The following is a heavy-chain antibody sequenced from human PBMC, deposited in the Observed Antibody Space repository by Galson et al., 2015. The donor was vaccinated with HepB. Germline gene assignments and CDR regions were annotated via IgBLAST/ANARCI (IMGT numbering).Heavy chain of an antibody. CDR3: TRTWVDSYGSRGYFDY. J-gene: IGHJ4*02. CDR1: GFTFSGSA. V-gene: IGHV3-73*01. Sequence: LRLSCAASGFTFSGSAMHWVRQASGKGLEWVGRIRSKANSYATAYAASAKGRFTISRDDSKNTAYLQMNSLKTEDTAVYYCTRTWVDSYGSRGYFDYWGQGTLVTVSS. CDR2: IRSKANSYAT. D-gene: IGHD5-18*01.